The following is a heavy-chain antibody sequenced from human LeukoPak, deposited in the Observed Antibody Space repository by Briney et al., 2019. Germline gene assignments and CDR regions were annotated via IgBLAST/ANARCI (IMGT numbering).Heavy chain of an antibody. J-gene: IGHJ4*02. CDR1: GGSISSGSYY. V-gene: IGHV4-61*02. Sequence: SETLSLTCTVSGGSISSGSYYWSWIRQPAGKGLEWIGRIYTSGSTNYNPSLKSRVTISVDTSKNQFSLKLSSVTAADTAGYYCARHCSGGSCPLGFDYWGQGTLVTVSS. CDR3: ARHCSGGSCPLGFDY. CDR2: IYTSGST. D-gene: IGHD2-15*01.